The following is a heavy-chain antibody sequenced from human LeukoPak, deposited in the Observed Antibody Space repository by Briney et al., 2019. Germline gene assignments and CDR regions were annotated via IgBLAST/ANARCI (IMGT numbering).Heavy chain of an antibody. CDR2: INWNGGST. D-gene: IGHD2-15*01. J-gene: IGHJ4*02. CDR1: GFTFDDYG. CDR3: AKDPYFYCSGGSCFIDY. V-gene: IGHV3-20*04. Sequence: GGSLRLSCAASGFTFDDYGMSWVRQAPGKGLEWVSGINWNGGSTGYADSVKGRFTISRDNSKNTLYLQMNSLRAEDTAVYYCAKDPYFYCSGGSCFIDYWGQGTLVTVSS.